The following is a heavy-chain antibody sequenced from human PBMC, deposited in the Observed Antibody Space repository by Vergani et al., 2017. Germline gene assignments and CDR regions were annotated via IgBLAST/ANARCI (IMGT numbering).Heavy chain of an antibody. D-gene: IGHD4-17*01. CDR2: ISRSSSYI. V-gene: IGHV3-21*01. CDR1: GFTFSSYS. Sequence: EVQLVESGGGLVKPGGSLRLSCAASGFTFSSYSMNWVRPAPGKGLEWVSSISRSSSYISYADSVKGRFTSSRDNAKNSLYLQMNSLRAEDTAVYYCARSFHDYGDFYPIGDYWGQGTLVTVSS. J-gene: IGHJ4*02. CDR3: ARSFHDYGDFYPIGDY.